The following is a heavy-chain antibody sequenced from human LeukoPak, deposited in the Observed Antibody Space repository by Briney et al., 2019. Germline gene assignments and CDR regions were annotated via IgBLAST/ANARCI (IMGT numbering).Heavy chain of an antibody. Sequence: SVKVSCKASEGTFSSYAISWVRQAPGQGLEWMGRIIPILGIANYAQKFQGRVTITADKSTSTAYMELSSLRSEDTAVYYCARDYVEMATLKDFPYCFDYWGQGTLVTVSS. D-gene: IGHD5-24*01. V-gene: IGHV1-69*04. CDR2: IIPILGIA. CDR1: EGTFSSYA. J-gene: IGHJ4*02. CDR3: ARDYVEMATLKDFPYCFDY.